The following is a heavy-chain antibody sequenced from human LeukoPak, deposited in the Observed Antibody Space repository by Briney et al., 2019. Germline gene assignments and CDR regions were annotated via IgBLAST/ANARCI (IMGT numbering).Heavy chain of an antibody. J-gene: IGHJ4*02. Sequence: SETLSLTXTVSGGSISSSSYYWGWIRQPPGKGLEWIGSIYYSGSTYYNPSLKSRLIISVDTSKNQFSLKLSSVTAADTAVYYCALASAGPTDYWGQGTLVTVSS. CDR2: IYYSGST. CDR1: GGSISSSSYY. CDR3: ALASAGPTDY. V-gene: IGHV4-39*01. D-gene: IGHD6-13*01.